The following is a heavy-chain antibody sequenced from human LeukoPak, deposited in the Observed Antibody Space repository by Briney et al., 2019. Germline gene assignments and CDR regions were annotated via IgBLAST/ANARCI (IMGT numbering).Heavy chain of an antibody. CDR1: GGSISSYY. D-gene: IGHD6-19*01. Sequence: PSETLSLTCTVSGGSISSYYCSWIRQPPGKGLEWIGYIYYSGSTNYNPSLKSRVTISVDTSKNQFSLKLSSVTAADTAVYYCATTSSYRSGWYLGYWGQGTLVTVSS. CDR2: IYYSGST. V-gene: IGHV4-59*08. CDR3: ATTSSYRSGWYLGY. J-gene: IGHJ4*02.